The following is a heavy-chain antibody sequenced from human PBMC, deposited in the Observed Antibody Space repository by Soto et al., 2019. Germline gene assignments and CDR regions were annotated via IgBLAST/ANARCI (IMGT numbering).Heavy chain of an antibody. D-gene: IGHD3-16*01. CDR3: ERDNLAFQGAFDL. J-gene: IGHJ4*02. CDR2: ITGTSAFI. Sequence: AGGSLRLSCAASGFVFSDFHFNWVRQAPGGGLEWLSSITGTSAFIEYAEPNEGGFTISRDNPNPLLFLHMDSLGPEDTAVYYCERDNLAFQGAFDLWGQGTPVPLSS. V-gene: IGHV3-21*01. CDR1: GFVFSDFH.